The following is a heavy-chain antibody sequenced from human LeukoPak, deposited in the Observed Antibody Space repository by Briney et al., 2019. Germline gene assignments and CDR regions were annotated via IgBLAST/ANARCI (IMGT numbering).Heavy chain of an antibody. CDR1: GGSISSYY. Sequence: SETLSLTCTVSGGSISSYYWSWIRQPPGKGLEWIGYIYYSGSTNYNPSLKSRVTISVDTSKNQFSLKLSSVTAADTAVYYCARRFQPYCYDSSGYYDYWGQGTLVTVSS. CDR2: IYYSGST. CDR3: ARRFQPYCYDSSGYYDY. D-gene: IGHD3-22*01. J-gene: IGHJ4*02. V-gene: IGHV4-59*08.